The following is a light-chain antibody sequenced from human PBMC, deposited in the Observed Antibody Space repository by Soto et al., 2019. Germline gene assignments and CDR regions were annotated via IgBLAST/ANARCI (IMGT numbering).Light chain of an antibody. CDR3: QQLNSYPQT. J-gene: IGKJ4*01. Sequence: DIQLTQSPAFLSASVGDRVTITCRASQGISRFLAWFQQKPGKAPNLLIYGASTLQSGVPSRFSGSGSGTEFTLTISSLQPGDFATYYCQQLNSYPQTFGGGSKVEIK. CDR1: QGISRF. V-gene: IGKV1-9*01. CDR2: GAS.